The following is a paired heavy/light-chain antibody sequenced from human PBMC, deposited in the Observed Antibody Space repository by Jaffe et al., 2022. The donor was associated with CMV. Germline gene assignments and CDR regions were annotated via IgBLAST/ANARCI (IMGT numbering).Heavy chain of an antibody. CDR3: AKDQTYRSLAGAFDY. D-gene: IGHD6-19*01. Sequence: EVQLLESGGGMVQPGGSLRLSCATSGFNFSSYAMTWVRQAPGKGLEWVSGISGSGNSIYYADSVKGRFTISRDNSKNTVHLQMNSLRAEDTAVYYCAKDQTYRSLAGAFDYWGQGTLLTVSS. J-gene: IGHJ4*02. V-gene: IGHV3-23*01. CDR1: GFNFSSYA. CDR2: ISGSGNSI.
Light chain of an antibody. J-gene: IGKJ1*01. V-gene: IGKV1-5*03. CDR2: RAS. CDR1: QSISSW. CDR3: QQYNSHSWT. Sequence: DIQMTQSPSTLSASVGDRVTITCRASQSISSWLAWYQQKPGKAPKLLIYRASILESGVPSRFSGSGSGTEFTLTISSLQTDDYATYYCQQYNSHSWTFGQGTKVEIK.